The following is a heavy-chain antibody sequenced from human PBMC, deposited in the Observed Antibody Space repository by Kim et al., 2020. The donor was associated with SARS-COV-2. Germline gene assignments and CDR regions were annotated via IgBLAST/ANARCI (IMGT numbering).Heavy chain of an antibody. CDR1: GFTFDDYT. CDR3: AKGWYCSSTSCYQDY. D-gene: IGHD2-2*01. Sequence: GGSLRLSCAASGFTFDDYTMHWVRQAPGKGLEWVSLISWDGGSTYYADSVKGRFTISRDNSKDSLYLQMNSLRTEDTALYYCAKGWYCSSTSCYQDYWGQGTLVTVSS. V-gene: IGHV3-43*01. J-gene: IGHJ4*02. CDR2: ISWDGGST.